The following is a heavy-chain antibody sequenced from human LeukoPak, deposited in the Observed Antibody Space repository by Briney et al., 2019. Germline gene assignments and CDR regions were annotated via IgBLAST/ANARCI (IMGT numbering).Heavy chain of an antibody. CDR3: AKDRITFGGVIVDLDY. V-gene: IGHV3-23*01. D-gene: IGHD3-16*02. J-gene: IGHJ4*02. CDR1: GFTFSSYA. CDR2: ISGSGGST. Sequence: GGSLRLSCAASGFTFSSYAMSWVRQAPGKGLEWVSAISGSGGSTYYADSVKGRFTISRDNSKNTMYLQMNSLRAEDTAVYYCAKDRITFGGVIVDLDYWGQGTLVTVSS.